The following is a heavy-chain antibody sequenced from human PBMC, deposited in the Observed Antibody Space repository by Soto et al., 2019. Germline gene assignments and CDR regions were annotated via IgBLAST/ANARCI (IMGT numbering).Heavy chain of an antibody. CDR1: GFTFSNAW. J-gene: IGHJ4*02. CDR2: IKSKTDGGTT. V-gene: IGHV3-15*07. Sequence: EVQLVESGGGLVKPGGSLRLSCAASGFTFSNAWMNWVRQAPGKGLEWVGRIKSKTDGGTTDYAAPVKGRFTISRDDSKNTLYLQMNSLKTEDTAVYYCTTGLYSSSWTRKYYFDYWGQGTLVTVSS. CDR3: TTGLYSSSWTRKYYFDY. D-gene: IGHD6-13*01.